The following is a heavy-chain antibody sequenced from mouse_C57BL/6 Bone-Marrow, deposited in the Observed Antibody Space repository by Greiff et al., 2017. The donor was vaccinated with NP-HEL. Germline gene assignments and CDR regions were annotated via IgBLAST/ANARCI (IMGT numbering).Heavy chain of an antibody. CDR1: GFNIKDDY. Sequence: EVQLQQSGAELVRPGASVKLSCTASGFNIKDDYMHWVKQRPEQGLEWIGWIDPENGDTEYASKFQGKATITAYTSSNTAYLQLSSLTSEDTAVYYCTTSSSGPLFDYWGQGTTLTVSS. CDR3: TTSSSGPLFDY. CDR2: IDPENGDT. J-gene: IGHJ2*01. V-gene: IGHV14-4*01. D-gene: IGHD3-2*02.